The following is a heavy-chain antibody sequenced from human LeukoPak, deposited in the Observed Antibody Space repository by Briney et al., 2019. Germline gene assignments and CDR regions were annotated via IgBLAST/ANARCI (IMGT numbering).Heavy chain of an antibody. J-gene: IGHJ3*02. CDR1: GGSLRGYF. V-gene: IGHV4-34*01. Sequence: SETLSLTCAVYGGSLRGYFWSWVRQPPGKGLGWIGEMNNNGITNYNPSLKSRVTISLDTSKSQFSLRLNSVTAADTAVYYCSRFSYYYDSDYTFDIWGQGTMVTVS. CDR2: MNNNGIT. D-gene: IGHD3-22*01. CDR3: SRFSYYYDSDYTFDI.